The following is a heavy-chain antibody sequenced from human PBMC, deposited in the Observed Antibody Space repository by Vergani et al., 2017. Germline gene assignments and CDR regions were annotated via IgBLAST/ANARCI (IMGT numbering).Heavy chain of an antibody. CDR3: ARGRSITIFGEYYYYYYMDV. V-gene: IGHV4-34*01. CDR2: INHSGST. Sequence: QVQLQQWGAGLLKPSETLSLTCAVYGGSFSGYYWSWIRQPPGKGLEWIGEINHSGSTNYNPSLKSRVTISVDTSKNQFSLKLSSGTAADTAVYYCARGRSITIFGEYYYYYYMDVWGKGTTVTVSS. J-gene: IGHJ6*03. CDR1: GGSFSGYY. D-gene: IGHD3-3*01.